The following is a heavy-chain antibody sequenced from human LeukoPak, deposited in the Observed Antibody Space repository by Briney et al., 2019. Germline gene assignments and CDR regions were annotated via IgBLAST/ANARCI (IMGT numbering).Heavy chain of an antibody. J-gene: IGHJ4*02. CDR1: GFTFSSYA. Sequence: PGGSLRLSCAASGFTFSSYAMSWVRQAPGKGLEWVSAISGSGGSTYYADSVKGRFTISRDNSKNTLYLQMNSLRAEDTAVYYCAKALRYCSSTSCYAPFDYWGQGTLVTVSS. CDR2: ISGSGGST. D-gene: IGHD2-2*01. V-gene: IGHV3-23*01. CDR3: AKALRYCSSTSCYAPFDY.